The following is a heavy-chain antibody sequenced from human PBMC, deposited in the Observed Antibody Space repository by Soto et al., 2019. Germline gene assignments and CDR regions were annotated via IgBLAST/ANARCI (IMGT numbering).Heavy chain of an antibody. D-gene: IGHD2-2*01. CDR1: GGTFSSYA. CDR3: ARGGVVPAPLLQFDP. CDR2: IIPIFGTA. Sequence: ASVKVSCKASGGTFSSYAISWVRQAPGQGLEWMGGIIPIFGTANYAQKFQGRVTITADESTSTAYMELSSLRSEDTAVYYCARGGVVPAPLLQFDPWGQGTLVTVSS. J-gene: IGHJ5*02. V-gene: IGHV1-69*13.